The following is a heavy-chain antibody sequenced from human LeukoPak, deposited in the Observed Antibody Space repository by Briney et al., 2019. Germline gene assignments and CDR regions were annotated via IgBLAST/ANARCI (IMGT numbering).Heavy chain of an antibody. D-gene: IGHD1-26*01. CDR3: ARRRSYKRPYYFDY. CDR1: GFTFSSYW. V-gene: IGHV3-7*01. Sequence: GGSLRLSCAASGFTFSSYWMSWVRQAPGKGLEWVANIKQDGSEKYYVDSVKGRFTISRDNAKNSLYLQMNSLRAEDTAVYYCARRRSYKRPYYFDYWGQGTLVTVSS. CDR2: IKQDGSEK. J-gene: IGHJ4*02.